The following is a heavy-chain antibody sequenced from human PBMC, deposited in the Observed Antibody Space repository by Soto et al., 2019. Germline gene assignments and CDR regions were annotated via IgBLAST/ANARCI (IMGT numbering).Heavy chain of an antibody. CDR3: ARLVPMVRGVKRSGMDV. V-gene: IGHV5-51*01. CDR2: IYPGDSDT. J-gene: IGHJ6*02. CDR1: GYSFTSYW. Sequence: PVESLKISCNGSGYSFTSYWIGWVRQMPGKGLEWMGIIYPGDSDTRYSPSFQGQVTISADKSISTAYLQWSSLKASGTAMYYCARLVPMVRGVKRSGMDVWGQGTTVTVSS. D-gene: IGHD3-10*01.